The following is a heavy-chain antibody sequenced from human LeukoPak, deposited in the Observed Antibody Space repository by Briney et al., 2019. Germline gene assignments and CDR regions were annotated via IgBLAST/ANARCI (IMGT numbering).Heavy chain of an antibody. CDR2: VSGGGHNT. Sequence: HPGGSLRLSCVASGFTFSSYAMSWVRQAPGKGLEWVSVVSGGGHNTYYADSVKGRFTMSRDNSKRTVYLQMNSLRAEDTAVYYCAKDRSSWYYPFDSWGQGTLVTVSS. V-gene: IGHV3-23*01. J-gene: IGHJ4*02. CDR1: GFTFSSYA. CDR3: AKDRSSWYYPFDS. D-gene: IGHD3-3*01.